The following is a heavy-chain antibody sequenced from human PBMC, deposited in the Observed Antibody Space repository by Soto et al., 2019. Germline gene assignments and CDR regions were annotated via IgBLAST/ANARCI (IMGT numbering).Heavy chain of an antibody. CDR3: AKDRTSGHGRGYSYGPIDY. J-gene: IGHJ4*02. CDR2: ISYDGSNK. Sequence: GGSLRLSCAASGFTFSSYGMHWVRQAPGKGLEWVAVISYDGSNKYYADSAKGRFTISRDNSKNTLYLQMNSLRAEDTAVYYCAKDRTSGHGRGYSYGPIDYWGQGTLVTVSS. CDR1: GFTFSSYG. V-gene: IGHV3-30*18. D-gene: IGHD5-18*01.